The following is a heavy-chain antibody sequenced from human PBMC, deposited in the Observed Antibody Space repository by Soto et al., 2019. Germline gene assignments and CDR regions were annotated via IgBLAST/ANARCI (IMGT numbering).Heavy chain of an antibody. CDR2: IYHSGST. J-gene: IGHJ4*02. D-gene: IGHD3-22*01. CDR3: ARGSQDNYYDSSDSNYFDY. CDR1: GGSISSGGYS. Sequence: QLQLQESGSGLVKPSQTLSLTCAVSGGSISSGGYSWSWIRQPPGKGLEWIGYIYHSGSTYYNPSLKSRVTISVDRSKNQFSLKLSSVTAADTAVYYCARGSQDNYYDSSDSNYFDYWGQGTLVTVSS. V-gene: IGHV4-30-2*01.